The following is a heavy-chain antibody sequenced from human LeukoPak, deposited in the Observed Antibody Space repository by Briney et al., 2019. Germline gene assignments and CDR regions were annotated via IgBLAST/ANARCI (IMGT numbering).Heavy chain of an antibody. V-gene: IGHV1-69*04. D-gene: IGHD3-22*01. Sequence: ASVKVSCKASGGTFSSYAISWVRQAPGQGLEWMGRIIPILGIANYAQKFQGRVTITADKSTSTAYMELRSLRSDDTAVYYCARDRPFSYYDSSGYPRFDYWGQGTLVTVSS. J-gene: IGHJ4*02. CDR1: GGTFSSYA. CDR2: IIPILGIA. CDR3: ARDRPFSYYDSSGYPRFDY.